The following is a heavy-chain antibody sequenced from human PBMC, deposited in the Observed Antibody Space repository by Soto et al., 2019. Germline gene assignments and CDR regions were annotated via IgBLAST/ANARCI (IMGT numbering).Heavy chain of an antibody. CDR3: ARYSSNWYYFDY. D-gene: IGHD6-13*01. CDR2: ISGSGGST. J-gene: IGHJ4*02. Sequence: GGSLRLSCADSGFTFSSYAMSWVRQAPGKGLECVSVISGSGGSTYYADSVKGRFTISRDNSKNTVYLQMNSLRAEDTAVYYCARYSSNWYYFDYWGQGTLVTVSS. CDR1: GFTFSSYA. V-gene: IGHV3-23*01.